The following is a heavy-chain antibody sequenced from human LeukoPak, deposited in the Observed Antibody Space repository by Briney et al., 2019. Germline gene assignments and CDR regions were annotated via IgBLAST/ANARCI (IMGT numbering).Heavy chain of an antibody. J-gene: IGHJ4*02. Sequence: GGSLRLSCAASGFTFSSCWMSWVRQAPGKGLEWVANIKQDGSEKYYVDSVKGRFTISRDNAKNSLYLQMNSLRAEDTAVYYCARVEGAAFDYWGQAIVITVSS. D-gene: IGHD1-26*01. V-gene: IGHV3-7*01. CDR2: IKQDGSEK. CDR3: ARVEGAAFDY. CDR1: GFTFSSCW.